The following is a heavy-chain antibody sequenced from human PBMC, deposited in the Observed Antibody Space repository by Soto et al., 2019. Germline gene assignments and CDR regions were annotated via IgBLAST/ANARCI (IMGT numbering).Heavy chain of an antibody. CDR3: ARDPQLERRREFDY. J-gene: IGHJ4*02. CDR2: INPNSGGT. Sequence: ASVKVSCKASGYTFTGYYMHWVRQAPGQGLEWMGWINPNSGGTNYAQKFQGWVTMTRDTSISTAYMELRRLRSDDTAVYYCARDPQLERRREFDYWGQGTLVTVSS. V-gene: IGHV1-2*04. CDR1: GYTFTGYY. D-gene: IGHD1-1*01.